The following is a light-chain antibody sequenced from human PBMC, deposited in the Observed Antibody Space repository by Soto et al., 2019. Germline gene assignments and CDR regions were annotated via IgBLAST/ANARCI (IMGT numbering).Light chain of an antibody. J-gene: IGLJ1*01. CDR3: CSYAGTYAYV. V-gene: IGLV2-11*01. CDR2: DVS. Sequence: QSALTQPRSVSGSPGQSVTISCTGTSSDVGGINYVSWYQQHPGKDPKLMIYDVSERPSGVPDRFSGSKSGNTASLTISGLQVDDEADYYCCSYAGTYAYVFGTGTKVTVL. CDR1: SSDVGGINY.